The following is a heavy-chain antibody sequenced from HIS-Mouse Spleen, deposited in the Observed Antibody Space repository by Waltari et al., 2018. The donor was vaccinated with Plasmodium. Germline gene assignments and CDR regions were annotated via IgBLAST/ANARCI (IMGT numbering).Heavy chain of an antibody. Sequence: EVQLVESGGGLVQPGGSLRLSCAASGFTFSSYDMHWVRQATGKGLEWVSAIGTAGDTYYPGSVKGRFTISRENAKNSLYLQMNSLRAGDTAVYYCARGRWNHAFDIWGQGTMGTVSS. CDR2: IGTAGDT. V-gene: IGHV3-13*01. J-gene: IGHJ3*02. CDR3: ARGRWNHAFDI. D-gene: IGHD1-1*01. CDR1: GFTFSSYD.